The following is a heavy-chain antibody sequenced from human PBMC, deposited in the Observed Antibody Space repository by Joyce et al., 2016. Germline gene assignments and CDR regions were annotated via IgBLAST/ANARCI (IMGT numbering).Heavy chain of an antibody. CDR2: IKQDGSAV. V-gene: IGHV3-7*01. CDR1: GFTFSGNS. J-gene: IGHJ3*01. Sequence: EVQLVESGGGLVQPGGSLVISCAASGFTFSGNSMSWLRLAPGGGLEWVANIKQDGSAVYYLDSVKGRFTVSRDNARSLVHLQMVSLRVEDTALYYCARGKAFDVWGQGTMVTVSS. CDR3: ARGKAFDV.